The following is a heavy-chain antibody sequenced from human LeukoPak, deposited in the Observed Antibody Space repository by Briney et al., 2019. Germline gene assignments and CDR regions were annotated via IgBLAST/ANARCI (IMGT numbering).Heavy chain of an antibody. V-gene: IGHV4-39*07. J-gene: IGHJ6*02. Sequence: SETLSLTCTVSGGSISSSSYFWGWIRQTPGKGLEWIGSIYYSGSTNYNPSLKSRVTISVDTSKNQFSLKLSSVTAADTAVYYCARDRGMATIRNYYGMDVWGQGTTVTVSS. D-gene: IGHD5-24*01. CDR2: IYYSGST. CDR3: ARDRGMATIRNYYGMDV. CDR1: GGSISSSSYF.